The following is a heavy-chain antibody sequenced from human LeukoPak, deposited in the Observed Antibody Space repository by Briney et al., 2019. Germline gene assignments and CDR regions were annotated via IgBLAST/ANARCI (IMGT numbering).Heavy chain of an antibody. D-gene: IGHD4/OR15-4a*01. V-gene: IGHV3-30*03. Sequence: PGGSLRLSCAASGFTSSSYGMHWVRQAPGKGLEWVSVISYDGSNKYYADSVKGRFTISRDNSKNTLYLQMNSLRAEDTAVYYCARDPNLAYYYMDVWGKGTTVTVSS. CDR2: ISYDGSNK. CDR1: GFTSSSYG. CDR3: ARDPNLAYYYMDV. J-gene: IGHJ6*03.